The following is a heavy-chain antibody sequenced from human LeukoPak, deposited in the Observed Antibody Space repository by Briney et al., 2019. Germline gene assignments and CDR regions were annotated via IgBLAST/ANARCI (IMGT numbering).Heavy chain of an antibody. Sequence: GGSLRLSCAASGFTFSSYAMSWVRQAPGKGLEWVSAISGSGGSTYYADSVKGRFTISRDNSKNTLYLQMNSLRAEDTAVYYCAKDLVSSGWFYYHFDYWGQGTLVTVSS. J-gene: IGHJ4*02. CDR2: ISGSGGST. CDR1: GFTFSSYA. V-gene: IGHV3-23*01. D-gene: IGHD6-19*01. CDR3: AKDLVSSGWFYYHFDY.